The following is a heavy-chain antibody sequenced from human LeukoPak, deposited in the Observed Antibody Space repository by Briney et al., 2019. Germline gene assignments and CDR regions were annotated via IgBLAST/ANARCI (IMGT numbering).Heavy chain of an antibody. CDR3: ARVNVVVPAAPSH. Sequence: GGSLRLSCAASGFTFSNYALSWVRQAPGKGLEWVSVISGSGGTTYYADSVKGRFTISRDNSKNTLYLQMNRLRAEDTAVYYCARVNVVVPAAPSHWGQGTLVTVSS. CDR2: ISGSGGTT. D-gene: IGHD2-2*01. V-gene: IGHV3-23*01. J-gene: IGHJ4*02. CDR1: GFTFSNYA.